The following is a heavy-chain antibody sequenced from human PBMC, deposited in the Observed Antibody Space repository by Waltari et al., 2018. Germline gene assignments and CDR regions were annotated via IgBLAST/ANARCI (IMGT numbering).Heavy chain of an antibody. CDR3: VRLEDCTGPGGHCYSGDPFALDV. D-gene: IGHD2-15*01. CDR2: INHAGYT. Sequence: QVQLQQWGAGLLQSSETLSLTCAVYGGSFSGYYWGWVRQPPGKGLEWIGEINHAGYTNHNPSLRSRVTMSADTSKSQFSLKLNSVTAADTAVYYCVRLEDCTGPGGHCYSGDPFALDVWG. CDR1: GGSFSGYY. V-gene: IGHV4-34*02. J-gene: IGHJ6*01.